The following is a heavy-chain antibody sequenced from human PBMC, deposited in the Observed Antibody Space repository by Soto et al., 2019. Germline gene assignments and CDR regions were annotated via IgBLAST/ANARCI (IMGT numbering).Heavy chain of an antibody. J-gene: IGHJ4*02. V-gene: IGHV4-59*01. CDR2: IYYSGST. Sequence: GKGLEWIGYIYYSGSTNYNPSLKSRVTISVDTSKNQFSLKLSSVTAADTAVYYCAGTSMVRGVISRFDYWGQGTLVTVSS. D-gene: IGHD3-10*01. CDR3: AGTSMVRGVISRFDY.